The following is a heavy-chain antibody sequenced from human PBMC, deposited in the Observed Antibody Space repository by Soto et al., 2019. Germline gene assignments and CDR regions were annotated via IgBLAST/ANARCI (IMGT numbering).Heavy chain of an antibody. J-gene: IGHJ6*03. CDR1: GFTFSSYA. V-gene: IGHV3-23*01. Sequence: EVQLLESGGGLVQPGGALRLSCAASGFTFSSYAMSWVRQAPGKGLEWVSAISGSGGSTYYADSVKGRFTISRDNSKNTLCLQMNSLRADDTAVYYCAKVFGCSSTSGNDVYYYYYIDVWGKGTTVTVSS. CDR3: AKVFGCSSTSGNDVYYYYYIDV. CDR2: ISGSGGST. D-gene: IGHD2-2*01.